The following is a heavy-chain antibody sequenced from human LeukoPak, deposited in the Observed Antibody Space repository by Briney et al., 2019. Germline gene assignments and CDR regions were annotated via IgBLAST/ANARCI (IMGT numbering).Heavy chain of an antibody. J-gene: IGHJ4*02. CDR1: GGSFSGYY. D-gene: IGHD6-19*01. Sequence: SETLSLTCAVYGGSFSGYYWSWIRQPPGKGLEWIGEINHSGSTNYNPSLKSRVTISVDTSKNQFSLKLSSVTAADTAVYYCAREAGGDSGWYEETYFDYWGQGTLVTVSS. V-gene: IGHV4-34*01. CDR2: INHSGST. CDR3: AREAGGDSGWYEETYFDY.